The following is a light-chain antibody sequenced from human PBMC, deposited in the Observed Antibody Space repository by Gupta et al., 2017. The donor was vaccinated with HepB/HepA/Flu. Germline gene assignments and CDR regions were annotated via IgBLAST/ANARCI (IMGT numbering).Light chain of an antibody. CDR3: QSYDSSLSGSV. CDR2: GNS. Sequence: QSVLTQPPSVSGAPGQRVTIPCTGGSSNIGAGYDVHWYQQLPGTAPKLLIYGNSNRPSGVPDRFSGSKSGTSASLAITGLQAEDEADYYCQSYDSSLSGSVFGGGTKLTVL. CDR1: SSNIGAGYD. J-gene: IGLJ2*01. V-gene: IGLV1-40*01.